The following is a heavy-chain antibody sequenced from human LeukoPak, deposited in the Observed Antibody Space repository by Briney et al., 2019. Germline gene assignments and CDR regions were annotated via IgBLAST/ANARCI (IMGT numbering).Heavy chain of an antibody. CDR2: ISDSGGRK. J-gene: IGHJ4*02. D-gene: IGHD3-22*01. CDR1: GITLSNYG. Sequence: QPGGSLGLSCAASGITLSNYGMSWVRQAPGKGLEWVAGISDSGGRKNYEDSVKGRFTISRDSHKNTLHLQMNSLRAEDTAVYFCAKRGVVIRVILVGFHKEAYYFDSWGQGALVTVSS. V-gene: IGHV3-23*01. CDR3: AKRGVVIRVILVGFHKEAYYFDS.